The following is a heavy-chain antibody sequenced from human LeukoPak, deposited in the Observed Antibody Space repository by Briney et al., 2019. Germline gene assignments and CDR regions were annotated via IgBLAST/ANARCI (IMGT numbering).Heavy chain of an antibody. D-gene: IGHD2-21*01. CDR3: ARPAYCDGTNCGYWLDP. Sequence: ASVKVSCKTYGSTFTWFLIHWVRQAPGQGLEWVGTINPRGDITSYAQRFQGRVTLTEDTSTSTFYMELSSLTSDDTAVYFCARPAYCDGTNCGYWLDPWGPGTLVTVSS. V-gene: IGHV1-46*01. CDR2: INPRGDIT. J-gene: IGHJ5*02. CDR1: GSTFTWFL.